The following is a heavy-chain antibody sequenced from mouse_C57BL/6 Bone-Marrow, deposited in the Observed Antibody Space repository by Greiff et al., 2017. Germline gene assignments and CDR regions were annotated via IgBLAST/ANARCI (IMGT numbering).Heavy chain of an antibody. Sequence: EVQLVESGGGLVKPGGSLKLSCAASGFTFSDYGMHWVRQAPEKGLEWVAYISSGSSTIYYADTGKGRFPISRDNAKNTLFLQMTSLRSEDTAMYYCAKNDYDKMAWFAYWGQGTLVTVSA. J-gene: IGHJ3*01. CDR3: AKNDYDKMAWFAY. CDR1: GFTFSDYG. V-gene: IGHV5-17*01. CDR2: ISSGSSTI. D-gene: IGHD2-4*01.